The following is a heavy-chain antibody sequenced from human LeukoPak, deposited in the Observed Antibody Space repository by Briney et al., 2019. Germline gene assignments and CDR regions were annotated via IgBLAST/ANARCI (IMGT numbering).Heavy chain of an antibody. J-gene: IGHJ4*02. D-gene: IGHD3-9*01. CDR3: ARGVEYYDILTGYYDY. V-gene: IGHV3-33*01. Sequence: GRSLRLSCAASGFTFSSYGMHWVRQAPGKGLEWVAVIWYDGSNKYYADSVKGRFTISRDNAKNSLYLQMNSLRAEDTAVYYCARGVEYYDILTGYYDYWGQGTLVTVSS. CDR1: GFTFSSYG. CDR2: IWYDGSNK.